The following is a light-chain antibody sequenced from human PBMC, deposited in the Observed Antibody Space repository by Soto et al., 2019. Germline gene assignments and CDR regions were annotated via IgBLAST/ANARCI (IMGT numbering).Light chain of an antibody. V-gene: IGKV1-9*01. CDR2: AAS. J-gene: IGKJ2*01. CDR3: QQLNSYPNT. CDR1: QGISSY. Sequence: DIQLTQSPSFLSASVGDRVTITCRASQGISSYLAWYQQKPGKAPKLLIYAASTLQSGVQSRFSGSGSGTDFTLTNSNLQPEDFATYYCQQLNSYPNTFGQGTKLEIK.